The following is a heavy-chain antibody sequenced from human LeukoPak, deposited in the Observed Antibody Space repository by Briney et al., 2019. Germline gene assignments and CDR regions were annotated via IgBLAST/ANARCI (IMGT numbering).Heavy chain of an antibody. CDR2: INTDESGT. CDR3: ARGNAHALDI. V-gene: IGHV3-74*01. CDR1: RFTFSSYW. D-gene: IGHD1-1*01. J-gene: IGHJ3*02. Sequence: PGGSLRLSCEASRFTFSSYWMHWVRQAPGKGLVWVSRINTDESGTSYADSVKGRFTISRDNAKNTLYLQMNSLRAEDTAVYYCARGNAHALDIWGQGTMVTVSS.